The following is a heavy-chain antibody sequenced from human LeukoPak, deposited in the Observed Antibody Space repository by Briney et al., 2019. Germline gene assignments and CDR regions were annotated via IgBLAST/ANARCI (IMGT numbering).Heavy chain of an antibody. V-gene: IGHV3-7*01. CDR3: ARDGYGDYNDY. Sequence: GGSLRLSCAASGFTFSSYWMSWVRQAPGKGLEWVANIKQDGSEKYYVDSVKGRFTISRDNAKNSLYLQMNSLRAEDMAVYYCARDGYGDYNDYWGQGTLVTVSS. D-gene: IGHD4-17*01. CDR2: IKQDGSEK. J-gene: IGHJ4*02. CDR1: GFTFSSYW.